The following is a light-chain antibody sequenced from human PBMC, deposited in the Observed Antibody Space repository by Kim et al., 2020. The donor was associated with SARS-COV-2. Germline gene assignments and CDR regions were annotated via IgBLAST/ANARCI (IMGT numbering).Light chain of an antibody. CDR1: QGSGRR. V-gene: IGKV1-5*01. J-gene: IGKJ1*01. CDR3: QQHRSYPLT. CDR2: DAS. Sequence: AYVGDRVTITCRASQGSGRRLGWYQQKPGKAPKPLIHDASSLESGVPSRFSGSGFATEFNLTISSLQPDDFATYYCQQHRSYPLTFGQGTRLEIK.